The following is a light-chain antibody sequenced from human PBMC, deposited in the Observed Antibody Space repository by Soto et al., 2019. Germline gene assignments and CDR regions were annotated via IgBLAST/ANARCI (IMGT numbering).Light chain of an antibody. V-gene: IGKV1-13*02. Sequence: AILLTQSPSSLSASVGDRVTITCRASQGIDTSLAWYQQKPGKAPRLLIYAASTFASGVPSRFSGSGSGTHFTLTISSLQPEDFATYYCQQYHGYPLTFGQGTRLEIK. CDR3: QQYHGYPLT. CDR2: AAS. CDR1: QGIDTS. J-gene: IGKJ5*01.